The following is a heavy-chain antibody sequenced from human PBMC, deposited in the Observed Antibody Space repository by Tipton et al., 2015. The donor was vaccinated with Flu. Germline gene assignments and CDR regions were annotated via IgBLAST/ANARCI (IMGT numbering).Heavy chain of an antibody. D-gene: IGHD1-14*01. CDR1: GYSFTSYW. CDR3: ARLVPDDPGVTPNNPDY. CDR2: IYPGDSDT. V-gene: IGHV5-51*03. Sequence: QLVQSGAEVKKPGESLKISCKGSGYSFTSYWIGWVRQMPGKGLEWMGIIYPGDSDTRYSPSFQGQVTISADKYISTAYLQWSSLKASDTAMYYCARLVPDDPGVTPNNPDYWGQGILVTVSS. J-gene: IGHJ4*02.